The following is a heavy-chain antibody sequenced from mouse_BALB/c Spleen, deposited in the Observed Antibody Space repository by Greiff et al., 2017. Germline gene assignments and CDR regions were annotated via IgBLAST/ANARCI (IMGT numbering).Heavy chain of an antibody. J-gene: IGHJ1*01. V-gene: IGHV1-69*02. Sequence: VQLQQPGAELLKPGASVKLSCKASGYPFTSYWMHWVKQRPGQGLEWIGEIDPSDSYTNYNQKFKGKATLTVDKSSSTAYMQLSSLTSEDSAVYYCARSGGNYRYFDVWGAGTTVTVSS. D-gene: IGHD2-1*01. CDR3: ARSGGNYRYFDV. CDR2: IDPSDSYT. CDR1: GYPFTSYW.